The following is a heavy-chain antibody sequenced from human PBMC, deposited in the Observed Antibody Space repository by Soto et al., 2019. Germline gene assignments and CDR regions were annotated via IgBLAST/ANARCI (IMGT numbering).Heavy chain of an antibody. J-gene: IGHJ4*02. CDR3: AKAVTALAGSY. CDR2: ISGSGSFT. D-gene: IGHD2-21*02. CDR1: GFTFSNYA. Sequence: EVQLLESGGGLVQPGGSLRLSCAASGFTFSNYAMTWVRQAPGKGLEWVSGISGSGSFTYYADSVKGRFTISRDNSESTLYLQMNSLRAEDTAVYYCAKAVTALAGSYWGQGTLVTVSS. V-gene: IGHV3-23*01.